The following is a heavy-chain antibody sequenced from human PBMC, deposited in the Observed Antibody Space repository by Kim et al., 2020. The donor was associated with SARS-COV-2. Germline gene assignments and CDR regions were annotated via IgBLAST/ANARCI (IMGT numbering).Heavy chain of an antibody. CDR2: IYHSGST. J-gene: IGHJ3*02. CDR3: AQYYYDSSGYAFDI. Sequence: SETLSLTCAVSGGSISSSNWWSWVRQPPGKGLEWIGEIYHSGSTNYNPSLKSRVTISVDKSKNQFSLKLSSVTAADTAVYYCAQYYYDSSGYAFDIWGQGTMVTVSS. V-gene: IGHV4-4*02. D-gene: IGHD3-22*01. CDR1: GGSISSSNW.